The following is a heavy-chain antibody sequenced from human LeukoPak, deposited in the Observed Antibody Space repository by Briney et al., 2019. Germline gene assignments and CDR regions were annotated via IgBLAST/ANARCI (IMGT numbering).Heavy chain of an antibody. D-gene: IGHD3-10*01. J-gene: IGHJ4*02. CDR2: ISSYSGET. CDR3: ARDRHSDLGGYHFDY. V-gene: IGHV1-18*04. Sequence: ASVKVSCKASGYTFTRYGLSGVRQAPGQRLEWMGWISSYSGETNYAQKLQDRVTMTTDTSTSTAYLELRGLRSYDTAVYYCARDRHSDLGGYHFDYWGQGTLVTVSS. CDR1: GYTFTRYG.